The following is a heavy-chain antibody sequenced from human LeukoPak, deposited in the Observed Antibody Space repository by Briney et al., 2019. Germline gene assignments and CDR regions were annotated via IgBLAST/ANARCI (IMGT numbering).Heavy chain of an antibody. Sequence: GGSLRLSCAASGFTFSSYGMHWVRQAPGKGLEWVAVISYDGSNKYYADSVKGRFTISRDNSKNTLYLQMNSLRAEDTAVYYCANGDCSSTSYRGSIAARPAGYWGQGTLVTVSS. CDR2: ISYDGSNK. V-gene: IGHV3-30*18. CDR1: GFTFSSYG. D-gene: IGHD2-2*01. CDR3: ANGDCSSTSYRGSIAARPAGY. J-gene: IGHJ4*02.